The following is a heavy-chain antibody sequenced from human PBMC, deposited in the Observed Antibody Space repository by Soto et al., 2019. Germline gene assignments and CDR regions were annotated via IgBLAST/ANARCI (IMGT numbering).Heavy chain of an antibody. CDR1: GFTFSSYA. CDR2: ISYDGSNK. Sequence: QVQLVESGGGVVQPGRSLRLSCAASGFTFSSYAMHWVRQAPGKGLEWVAVISYDGSNKYYADSVKGRFTISRDNSKNTLYLQMNSLRAEDTAVYYCARVGLGSSGWYLGCACDYGMDVWGQGTTVTVSS. J-gene: IGHJ6*02. D-gene: IGHD6-19*01. V-gene: IGHV3-30-3*01. CDR3: ARVGLGSSGWYLGCACDYGMDV.